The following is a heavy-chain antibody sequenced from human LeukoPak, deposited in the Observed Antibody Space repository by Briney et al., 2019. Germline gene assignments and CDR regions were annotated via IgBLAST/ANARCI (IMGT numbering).Heavy chain of an antibody. V-gene: IGHV3-11*04. D-gene: IGHD3-16*01. J-gene: IGHJ5*02. CDR3: ASQSYARFDP. CDR1: GFTFSDYY. Sequence: SGGSLRLSCAASGFTFSDYYMSWIRQAPGKGLEWVSYISSSGSTIYYADSAKGRFTISRDNARNSLFLQMNSLRVEDTAVYYCASQSYARFDPWGQGTLVTVSS. CDR2: ISSSGSTI.